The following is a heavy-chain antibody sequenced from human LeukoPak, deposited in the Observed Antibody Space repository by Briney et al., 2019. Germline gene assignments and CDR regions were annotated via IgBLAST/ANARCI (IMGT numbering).Heavy chain of an antibody. D-gene: IGHD6-19*01. CDR3: ARGSGWYINWFDP. Sequence: LVKVSRKASGGTFSSYAISWVRQAPGQGLEWMGGIIPIFGTANYAQKFQGRVTITADESTSTAYMELSSLRSEDTAVYYCARGSGWYINWFDPWGQEPWSPSPQ. V-gene: IGHV1-69*13. J-gene: IGHJ5*02. CDR2: IIPIFGTA. CDR1: GGTFSSYA.